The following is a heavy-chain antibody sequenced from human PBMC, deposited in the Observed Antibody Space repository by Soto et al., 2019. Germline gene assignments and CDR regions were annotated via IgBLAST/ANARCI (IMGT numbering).Heavy chain of an antibody. Sequence: QVQLVESGGGVVQPGRSLRLSCAASGFTFSSYSMYWVRQAPGKGLEWVANISYDGRNKYYADSVKGRFTISRDNSKNTLFLQMNSLSVEDTAVYYCACILSPGIAVTPDYWGQGTLVTVSS. CDR3: ACILSPGIAVTPDY. V-gene: IGHV3-30*04. J-gene: IGHJ4*02. D-gene: IGHD6-19*01. CDR2: ISYDGRNK. CDR1: GFTFSSYS.